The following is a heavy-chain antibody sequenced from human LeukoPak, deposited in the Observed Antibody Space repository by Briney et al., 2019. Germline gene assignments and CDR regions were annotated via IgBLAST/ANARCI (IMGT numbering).Heavy chain of an antibody. V-gene: IGHV4-34*01. Sequence: SETLSLTCAVYGGSFSGYYWSWIRQPPGKGLEWIGEINHSGSTNYNPSLKSRVTISVDTSKNQFSLKLSSVTAADTAVYYCARGSLAAAAIWFDPWGQGTLVTVSS. D-gene: IGHD6-13*01. CDR1: GGSFSGYY. CDR3: ARGSLAAAAIWFDP. J-gene: IGHJ5*02. CDR2: INHSGST.